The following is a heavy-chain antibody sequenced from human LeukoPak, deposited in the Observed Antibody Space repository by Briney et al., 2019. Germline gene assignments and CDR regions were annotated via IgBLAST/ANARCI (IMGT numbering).Heavy chain of an antibody. Sequence: XETLSLTCAVYGGSFSGYYWSWIRQPPGKGLEWIGEINHSGSTNYNPSLKSRVTISVDTSKNQFSLKLSSVTAADTAVYYCARVGGYYDFWSGPKDFDYWGQGTLVTVSS. J-gene: IGHJ4*02. CDR1: GGSFSGYY. V-gene: IGHV4-34*01. CDR2: INHSGST. CDR3: ARVGGYYDFWSGPKDFDY. D-gene: IGHD3-3*01.